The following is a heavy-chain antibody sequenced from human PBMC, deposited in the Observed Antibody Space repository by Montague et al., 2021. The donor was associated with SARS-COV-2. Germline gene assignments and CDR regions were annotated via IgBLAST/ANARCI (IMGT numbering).Heavy chain of an antibody. CDR3: ASGADDYYYAMDV. CDR2: INHRGST. D-gene: IGHD3-10*01. J-gene: IGHJ6*02. CDR1: DGSFSDYS. Sequence: SETLSLTCAVYDGSFSDYSWTWIRQPPGKGLEWIGEINHRGSTNXNPSLKSRVTISVDTSKNQFSLKLRSVTAADTAVYYCASGADDYYYAMDVWGQGTTVTVSS. V-gene: IGHV4-34*01.